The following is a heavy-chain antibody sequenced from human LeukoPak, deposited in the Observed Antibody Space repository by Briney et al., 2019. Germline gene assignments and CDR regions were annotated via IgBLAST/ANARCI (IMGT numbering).Heavy chain of an antibody. Sequence: GGSLRLSCAASGFNFRTYAMSWVRQPPGKGLEWVSTISDGGGYTYYADSVKGRFTIARDNSKNTLYLQMNSLRGEDTAVYYCAKTYSGSWYGSPKPYFDYWGQGTLVTVSS. CDR2: ISDGGGYT. CDR1: GFNFRTYA. V-gene: IGHV3-23*01. CDR3: AKTYSGSWYGSPKPYFDY. J-gene: IGHJ4*02. D-gene: IGHD6-13*01.